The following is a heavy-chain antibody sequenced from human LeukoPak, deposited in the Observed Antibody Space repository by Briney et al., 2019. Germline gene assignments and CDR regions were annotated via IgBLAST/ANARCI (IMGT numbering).Heavy chain of an antibody. D-gene: IGHD6-25*01. Sequence: GGSLRLSCAASGFTVSSNYMSWVRQAPGKGLEWVSVIYSDGDTSYADSVKGRFTISRDISKNTLYLQMNSLRAEDTAVYYCATPSGGYWGQGTLVTVSS. CDR3: ATPSGGY. J-gene: IGHJ4*02. CDR2: IYSDGDT. CDR1: GFTVSSNY. V-gene: IGHV3-66*01.